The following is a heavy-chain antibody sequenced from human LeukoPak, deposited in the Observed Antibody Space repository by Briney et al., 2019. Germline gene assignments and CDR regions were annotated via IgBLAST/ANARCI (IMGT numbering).Heavy chain of an antibody. CDR1: KFTFRRYS. D-gene: IGHD5-18*01. J-gene: IGHJ3*02. V-gene: IGHV3-48*01. CDR2: ISSSSSTI. Sequence: GGSLRLSCAASKFTFRRYSMNWVRQAPGRGREGVSYISSSSSTIYYADSAKGRFTISRDNAKNSLYLQMNRLRAEDTAVYYCARATSGSYGSDAFEIWGQGTMVTVPS. CDR3: ARATSGSYGSDAFEI.